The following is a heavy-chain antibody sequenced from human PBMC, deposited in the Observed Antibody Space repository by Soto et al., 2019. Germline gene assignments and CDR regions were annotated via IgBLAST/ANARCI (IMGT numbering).Heavy chain of an antibody. CDR2: ISWHGGSI. D-gene: IGHD5-12*01. CDR1: GFTFDDYA. Sequence: EVQLVESGGGLVQPGRSLRLSCAASGFTFDDYAMHWVRQAPGKGLEWVSGISWHGGSIGYADSVRGRFTISRDNAKHFPYLQMNSLSVDSTALYYSAKETGPSGFASGSDVWGQGTMVTVSP. J-gene: IGHJ3*01. V-gene: IGHV3-9*01. CDR3: AKETGPSGFASGSDV.